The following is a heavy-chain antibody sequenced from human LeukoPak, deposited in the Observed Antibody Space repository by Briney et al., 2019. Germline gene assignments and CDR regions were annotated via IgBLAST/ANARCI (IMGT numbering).Heavy chain of an antibody. V-gene: IGHV1-18*01. Sequence: RASVKVSCKASGYTFTSFGISCVRQAPGQGLEWMGWISTYNGNTNYAQKLQGRVTMTTDTSTSTAYMDLRSLRSDDTAVYYCARDRAGSAWYTTFDYWGQGTLVTVSS. CDR1: GYTFTSFG. CDR2: ISTYNGNT. CDR3: ARDRAGSAWYTTFDY. D-gene: IGHD6-19*01. J-gene: IGHJ4*02.